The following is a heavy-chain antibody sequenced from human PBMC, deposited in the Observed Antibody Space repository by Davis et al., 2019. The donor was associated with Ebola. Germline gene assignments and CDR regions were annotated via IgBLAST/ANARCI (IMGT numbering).Heavy chain of an antibody. V-gene: IGHV3-23*01. CDR3: AKEEYYYDSSGYSIYFDY. Sequence: GESLKISCAASGFTFSSYAMSWVRQAPGKGLEWVSAISGSGGSTYYADSVKGRFTISRDNSKNTLYLQMNSLRAEDTAVYDCAKEEYYYDSSGYSIYFDYWGQGTLVTVSS. CDR2: ISGSGGST. J-gene: IGHJ4*02. D-gene: IGHD3-22*01. CDR1: GFTFSSYA.